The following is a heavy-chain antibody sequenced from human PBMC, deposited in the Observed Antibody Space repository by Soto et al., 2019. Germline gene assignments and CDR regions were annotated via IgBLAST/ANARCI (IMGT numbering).Heavy chain of an antibody. V-gene: IGHV3-23*01. Sequence: PGGSLRLSCAASGLTFSSYAMSWVRQAPGKGLEWVSAISGSGGSTYYADSVKGRFTISRDNSKNTLYLQMNSLRAEDTAVYYCAKDPYRGIAVAVSGYCYYYYGMDFCGRGSTV. J-gene: IGHJ6*02. CDR3: AKDPYRGIAVAVSGYCYYYYGMDF. D-gene: IGHD6-13*01. CDR2: ISGSGGST. CDR1: GLTFSSYA.